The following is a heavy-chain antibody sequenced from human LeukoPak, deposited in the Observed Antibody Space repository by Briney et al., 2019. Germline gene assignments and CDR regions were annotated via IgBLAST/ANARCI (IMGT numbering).Heavy chain of an antibody. CDR1: GFTFGNYG. CDR3: AKTLNGYYFDY. CDR2: IDTNGGGT. D-gene: IGHD2-8*01. J-gene: IGHJ4*02. Sequence: GGTLRLSCVASGFTFGNYGMSWVRRAPGKGLEWVSTIDTNGGGTYYANSVKGRFTISRDNSKNTLYPQMNSLRAEDTGVYYCAKTLNGYYFDYWGQGTLVTVSS. V-gene: IGHV3-23*01.